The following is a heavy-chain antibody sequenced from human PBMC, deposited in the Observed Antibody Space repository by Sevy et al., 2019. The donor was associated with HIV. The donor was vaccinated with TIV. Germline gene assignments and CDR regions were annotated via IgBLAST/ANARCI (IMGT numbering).Heavy chain of an antibody. Sequence: GGSLRLSCAASGFTFSGSTIHWVHQASGKGLEWIGRIRSKANSYATAYTASVIGRFTISRDESMNTAYLQMYNLKTEDTAVYYCARTFYYYYMDVWGKGATVTVSS. D-gene: IGHD3-16*01. CDR1: GFTFSGST. CDR2: IRSKANSYAT. V-gene: IGHV3-73*01. J-gene: IGHJ6*03. CDR3: ARTFYYYYMDV.